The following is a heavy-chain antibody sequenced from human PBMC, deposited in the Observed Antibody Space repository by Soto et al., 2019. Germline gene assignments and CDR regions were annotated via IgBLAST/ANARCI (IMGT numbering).Heavy chain of an antibody. J-gene: IGHJ4*02. V-gene: IGHV1-3*01. CDR3: GRTSSGAWEGNYFDY. Sequence: QVQLVQSGAEVKKPGASVKVSCKASGYTFTSYAMHWVRQAPGQRLEWMGWINAGNGNTKYSQKFQGRVTITRDTSASTAYMELSSLRSEDTAVYYCGRTSSGAWEGNYFDYWGQGTLVTVSS. CDR2: INAGNGNT. D-gene: IGHD6-19*01. CDR1: GYTFTSYA.